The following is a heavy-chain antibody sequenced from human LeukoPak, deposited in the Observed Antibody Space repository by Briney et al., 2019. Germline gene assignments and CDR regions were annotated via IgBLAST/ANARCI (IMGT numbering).Heavy chain of an antibody. Sequence: PGGSLRLSCAASAFSFSRDWMHWVRQAPGKGLMWVSRISPDGSTTLYADSVKGRFTTSSANAKNTFYLQMNSLGAEDTAVYYCTTVLSSHRYNLCDYWGQGTLVTVSS. CDR2: ISPDGSTT. CDR1: AFSFSRDW. CDR3: TTVLSSHRYNLCDY. D-gene: IGHD5-24*01. J-gene: IGHJ4*02. V-gene: IGHV3-74*03.